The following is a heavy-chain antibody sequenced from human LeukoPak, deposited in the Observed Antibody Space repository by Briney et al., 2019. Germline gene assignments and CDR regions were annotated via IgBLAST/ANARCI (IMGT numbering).Heavy chain of an antibody. CDR1: GGSFSGYY. J-gene: IGHJ5*02. Sequence: SETRSLTCAVYGGSFSGYYWSWIRQPPGKGLEWIGEINHSGSTTYNPSLKRRVNISVDTSKNQFSLKLSSVTAADTAVYYCARLVARFDPWGQGTLVTVSS. CDR3: ARLVARFDP. D-gene: IGHD2-15*01. V-gene: IGHV4-34*01. CDR2: INHSGST.